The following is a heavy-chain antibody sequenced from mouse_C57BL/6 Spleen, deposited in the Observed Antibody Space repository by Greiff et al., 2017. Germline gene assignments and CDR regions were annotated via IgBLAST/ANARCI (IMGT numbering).Heavy chain of an antibody. V-gene: IGHV1-64*01. CDR1: GYTFTSYW. CDR3: AVYVSKGRDYYAMDY. Sequence: QVQLQQPGAELVKPGASVKLSCKASGYTFTSYWMHWVKQRPGQGLEWIGMIHPTSGSTNYNEKFKSKATLTVDKSSSTAYMQLSSLTSEDSAVYYCAVYVSKGRDYYAMDYWGQGTSVTVSS. CDR2: IHPTSGST. D-gene: IGHD1-3*01. J-gene: IGHJ4*01.